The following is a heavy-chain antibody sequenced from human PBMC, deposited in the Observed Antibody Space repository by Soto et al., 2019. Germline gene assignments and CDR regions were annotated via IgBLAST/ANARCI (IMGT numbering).Heavy chain of an antibody. CDR3: ARRGSSSWYGY. V-gene: IGHV4-39*01. J-gene: IGHJ4*02. D-gene: IGHD6-13*01. CDR1: GGSISSSSYY. CDR2: IYYSGST. Sequence: SETLSLTCTVSGGSISSSSYYWGWIRQPPGKGLEWIGSIYYSGSTYYNPSLKSRVTISVDTSKNQFSLKLSSVTAADTAVYYCARRGSSSWYGYWGQGTLVTVS.